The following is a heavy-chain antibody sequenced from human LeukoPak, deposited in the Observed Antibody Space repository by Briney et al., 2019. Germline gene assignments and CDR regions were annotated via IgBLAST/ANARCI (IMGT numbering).Heavy chain of an antibody. Sequence: GGSLRLSCAASGFAFNYCGMHWVRQAPGKGLEWVAVISYDGSNKYYGDSVTGRFTISRDNFKNTLYLQMNGLRPEDTAVYYCARDLPRDSSGYYWGTFDLWGQGTMVTVSS. J-gene: IGHJ3*01. V-gene: IGHV3-30*03. CDR1: GFAFNYCG. D-gene: IGHD3-22*01. CDR2: ISYDGSNK. CDR3: ARDLPRDSSGYYWGTFDL.